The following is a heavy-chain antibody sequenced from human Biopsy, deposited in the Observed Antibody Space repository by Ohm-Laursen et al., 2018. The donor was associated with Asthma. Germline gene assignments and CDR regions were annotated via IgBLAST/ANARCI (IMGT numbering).Heavy chain of an antibody. CDR2: INAGNGNT. V-gene: IGHV1-3*01. J-gene: IGHJ3*02. D-gene: IGHD3-9*01. CDR3: ARTYYDFLTGQVNDALAM. CDR1: GYTFINYA. Sequence: ASVKVSCKAPGYTFINYAIHWVRQAPGQRLEWMGWINAGNGNTKYSQKFQGRVTISRDTSASTAYMDLSSLRSEDTAVYYCARTYYDFLTGQVNDALAMWGQGTMVTVSS.